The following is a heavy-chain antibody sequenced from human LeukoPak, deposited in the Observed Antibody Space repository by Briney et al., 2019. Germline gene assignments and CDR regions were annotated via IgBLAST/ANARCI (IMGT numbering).Heavy chain of an antibody. CDR3: AKDIRGDGYNPRFDY. V-gene: IGHV3-43*02. D-gene: IGHD5-24*01. Sequence: GGSLRLSCAASGFAFDDYAMHWVRQALGTGLEWVSLISGDGGSTYYADSVKGRFTISRDNSKNSLYLQMNSLRTEDTAFYYCAKDIRGDGYNPRFDYWGQGTLVTVSP. CDR2: ISGDGGST. J-gene: IGHJ4*02. CDR1: GFAFDDYA.